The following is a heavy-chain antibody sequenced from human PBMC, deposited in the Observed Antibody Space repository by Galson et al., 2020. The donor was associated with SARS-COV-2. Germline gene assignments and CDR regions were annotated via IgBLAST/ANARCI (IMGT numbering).Heavy chain of an antibody. Sequence: GESLKISCAASGFTFSSYGIHWVRQAPGKGLEWVAVISYDGKDKNYADSVKGRCTVSRDNSKNTAYLQMNSLSVDDTAVHYCAKEVQWMQYYFDSWGQGTLATVSS. CDR2: ISYDGKDK. V-gene: IGHV3-30*18. D-gene: IGHD5-18*01. CDR1: GFTFSSYG. CDR3: AKEVQWMQYYFDS. J-gene: IGHJ4*02.